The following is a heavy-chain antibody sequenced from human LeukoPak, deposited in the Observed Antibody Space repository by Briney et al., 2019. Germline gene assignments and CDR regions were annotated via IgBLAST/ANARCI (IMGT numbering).Heavy chain of an antibody. J-gene: IGHJ5*02. CDR3: ARRVVVTRGYNWFYP. CDR1: GGSFSGYY. CDR2: INHSGST. Sequence: SETLSLTCAVYGGSFSGYYWSWIRQPPGKGLEWIGEINHSGSTNYNPSLKSRVTISVDTSKNQFSLKLSSVTAADTAVYYCARRVVVTRGYNWFYPWGQGTLVTVSS. V-gene: IGHV4-34*01. D-gene: IGHD3-22*01.